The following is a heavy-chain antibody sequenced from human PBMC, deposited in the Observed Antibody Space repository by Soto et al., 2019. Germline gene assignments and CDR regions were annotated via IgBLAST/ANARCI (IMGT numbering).Heavy chain of an antibody. CDR3: ARGLAPYYFDY. Sequence: ASVTVSCKASVYTFTNYAIHWVRQAPGQRLEWMGWVNAGNGNTKYSLKFQGRVTITRDTSASTAYMELSSLRSEDTAVYYCARGLAPYYFDYWGQGTLVTVSS. V-gene: IGHV1-3*01. CDR2: VNAGNGNT. CDR1: VYTFTNYA. J-gene: IGHJ4*02. D-gene: IGHD6-19*01.